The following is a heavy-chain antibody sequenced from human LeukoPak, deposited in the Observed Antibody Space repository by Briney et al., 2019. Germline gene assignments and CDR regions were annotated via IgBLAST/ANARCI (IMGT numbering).Heavy chain of an antibody. Sequence: GGSLRLSCAASGFTFSNYAMAWVRLAPGKGLEWVASITGDSSVIYYADSVKGRFTISRDNSKNTLYLQMNSLRGDDTAVYYCASGRYGGYMWGQGTRVTVPS. CDR2: ITGDSSVI. CDR1: GFTFSNYA. D-gene: IGHD4-17*01. CDR3: ASGRYGGYM. V-gene: IGHV3-23*01. J-gene: IGHJ4*02.